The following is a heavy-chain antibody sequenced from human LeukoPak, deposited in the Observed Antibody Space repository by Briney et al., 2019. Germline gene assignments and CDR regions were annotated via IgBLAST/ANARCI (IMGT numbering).Heavy chain of an antibody. D-gene: IGHD4-23*01. V-gene: IGHV3-74*01. CDR3: ASGYSSDYGGNTY. J-gene: IGHJ4*02. CDR1: GFTFDNYW. CDR2: INSDGDST. Sequence: GGSLRLSCAASGFTFDNYWMSWVRQAPGKGLVWVSRINSDGDSTNYADSVKGRFTISRDNAKNTLYLQMDSLRAEDTAAYYCASGYSSDYGGNTYWGQGALVTVSS.